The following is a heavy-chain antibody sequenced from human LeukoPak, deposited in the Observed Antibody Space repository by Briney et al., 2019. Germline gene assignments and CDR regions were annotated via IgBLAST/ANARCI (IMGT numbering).Heavy chain of an antibody. D-gene: IGHD3-22*01. V-gene: IGHV3-11*01. Sequence: GGSLRLSCAASGFTFSDYYMSWIRQAPGKGLEWVSYISSSGSTIYYADSVKGRFTISRDNAKNSLYLQMNSLRAEDTAVYYCARARGTMIVVVTPFDYWGQGALVTVSS. CDR1: GFTFSDYY. CDR2: ISSSGSTI. CDR3: ARARGTMIVVVTPFDY. J-gene: IGHJ4*02.